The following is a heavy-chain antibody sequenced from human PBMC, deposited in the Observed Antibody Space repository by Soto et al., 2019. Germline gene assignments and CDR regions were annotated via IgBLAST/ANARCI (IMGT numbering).Heavy chain of an antibody. D-gene: IGHD3-3*01. Sequence: QVQLVQSGAEVKKPGASVKVSCKASGYPFTSYDINWVRQATGQGLEWMGWMNPNSGNTGYAQKFQGRVTMTRNTSISTDYMELSSLRSEDTAVYYCAVPYYDFWSGYWDYYYYGMDVWGQGTTVTVSS. CDR2: MNPNSGNT. CDR3: AVPYYDFWSGYWDYYYYGMDV. J-gene: IGHJ6*02. V-gene: IGHV1-8*01. CDR1: GYPFTSYD.